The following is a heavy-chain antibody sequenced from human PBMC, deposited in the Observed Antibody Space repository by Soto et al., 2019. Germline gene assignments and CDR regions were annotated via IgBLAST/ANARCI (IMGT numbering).Heavy chain of an antibody. V-gene: IGHV4-4*07. CDR3: ARAEWYYYYGKDV. CDR2: IYTSGST. J-gene: IGHJ6*02. CDR1: GGTISSYY. D-gene: IGHD3-3*01. Sequence: SETLSLTCTVSGGTISSYYWSWLRQPAGKGLEWLGRIYTSGSTNYNPSLKSRVTMSVDTPQNQFYLKLSSVTDVDTPVYYCARAEWYYYYGKDVWGPGXTVTVYS.